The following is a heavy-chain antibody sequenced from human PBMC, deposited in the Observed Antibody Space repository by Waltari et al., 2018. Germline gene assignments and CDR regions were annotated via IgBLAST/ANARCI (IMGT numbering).Heavy chain of an antibody. CDR1: GFTFSNHP. J-gene: IGHJ4*02. Sequence: QVQLVESGGGVVEPGRSLRLSCAASGFTFSNHPMHWVRQAPGKGLEWVAVISYDGSNKYYADSVKGRFTISRDNSMNTLYLQVNSLRGEDTAVYYCARDLSSPDAYWGQGTLVTVSS. CDR2: ISYDGSNK. D-gene: IGHD2-2*01. V-gene: IGHV3-30-3*01. CDR3: ARDLSSPDAY.